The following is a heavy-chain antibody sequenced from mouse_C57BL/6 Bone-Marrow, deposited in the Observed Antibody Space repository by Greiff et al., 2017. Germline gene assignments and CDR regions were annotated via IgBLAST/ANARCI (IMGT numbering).Heavy chain of an antibody. CDR1: GFSLTSYG. Sequence: VKLVESGPGLVAPSQSLSITCTVSGFSLTSYGVSWVRQPPGKGLEWLGVIWGDGSTNYHSALISRLSISKDDSKSQVFLKLNSLQTDDTATYYCAKGPFTVVADYYAMDYWGQGTSVTVSS. CDR3: AKGPFTVVADYYAMDY. J-gene: IGHJ4*01. CDR2: IWGDGST. D-gene: IGHD1-1*01. V-gene: IGHV2-3*01.